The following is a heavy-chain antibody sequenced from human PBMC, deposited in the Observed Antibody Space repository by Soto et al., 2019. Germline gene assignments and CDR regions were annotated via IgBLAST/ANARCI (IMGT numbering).Heavy chain of an antibody. V-gene: IGHV1-3*01. CDR2: INAGNGNT. CDR3: ARYYYDSSGLSPFDP. D-gene: IGHD3-22*01. CDR1: GYTFTSYA. J-gene: IGHJ5*02. Sequence: GASVKVSCKASGYTFTSYAMHWVRQAPGQRHERIGWINAGNGNTKYSQKFQGRVTMTRDTSTSTVYMELSSLRSEYTSVYYCARYYYDSSGLSPFDPWGQGTLVTVSS.